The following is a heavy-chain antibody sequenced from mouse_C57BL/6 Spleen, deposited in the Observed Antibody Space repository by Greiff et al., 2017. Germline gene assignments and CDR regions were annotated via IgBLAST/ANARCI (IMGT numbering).Heavy chain of an antibody. CDR2: ISSGSSTI. J-gene: IGHJ3*01. CDR3: AGKYLSWFAY. V-gene: IGHV5-17*01. D-gene: IGHD1-3*01. Sequence: DVMLVESGGGLVKPGGSLKLSCAASGFTFSDYGMHWVRQAPEKGLEWVAYISSGSSTIYYADTVKGRFTISRDNAKNTLFLQMTSLRSEYTAMYYCAGKYLSWFAYWGQGTLVTVSA. CDR1: GFTFSDYG.